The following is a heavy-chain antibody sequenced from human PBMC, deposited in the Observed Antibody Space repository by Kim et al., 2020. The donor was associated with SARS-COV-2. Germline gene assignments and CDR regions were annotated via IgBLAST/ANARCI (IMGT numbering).Heavy chain of an antibody. V-gene: IGHV4-34*01. Sequence: SETLSLTCAVYGGSFSGYYWSWIRQPPGKGLEWIGEINHSGSTNYNPSLKSRVTISVDTSKNQFSLKLSSVTAADTAVYYCARGRVLLWFGELFPILRAEYFQHWGQGTLVTVSS. CDR3: ARGRVLLWFGELFPILRAEYFQH. J-gene: IGHJ1*01. CDR2: INHSGST. CDR1: GGSFSGYY. D-gene: IGHD3-10*01.